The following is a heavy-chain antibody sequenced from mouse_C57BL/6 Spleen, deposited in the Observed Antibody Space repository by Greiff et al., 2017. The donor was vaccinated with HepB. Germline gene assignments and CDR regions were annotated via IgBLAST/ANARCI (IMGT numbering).Heavy chain of an antibody. V-gene: IGHV1-5*01. CDR2: IYPGNSDT. Sequence: VQLQQSGTVLARPGASVKMSCKTSGYTFTSYWMHWVKQRPGQGLEWIGAIYPGNSDTSYNQKFKGKAKLTAVTSASTAYMELSSLTNEDSAVYYCTRYYEYDEGSAMDYWGQGTSVTVSS. D-gene: IGHD2-4*01. CDR1: GYTFTSYW. J-gene: IGHJ4*01. CDR3: TRYYEYDEGSAMDY.